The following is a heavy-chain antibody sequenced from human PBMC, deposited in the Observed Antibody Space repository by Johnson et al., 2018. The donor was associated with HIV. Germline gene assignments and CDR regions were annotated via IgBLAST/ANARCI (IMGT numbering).Heavy chain of an antibody. D-gene: IGHD3-10*01. V-gene: IGHV3-53*01. Sequence: EQLVESGGGLIQPGGSLRLSCAASGFTVSSNYMSWVRQAPGKGLEWVSVIYSGGDTYYADSVRGRFTISRDNSKNTLYLQMNRLRAEDTAVYYCARGPLLWRAFDIWGQGTMVSVSS. CDR2: IYSGGDT. J-gene: IGHJ3*02. CDR3: ARGPLLWRAFDI. CDR1: GFTVSSNY.